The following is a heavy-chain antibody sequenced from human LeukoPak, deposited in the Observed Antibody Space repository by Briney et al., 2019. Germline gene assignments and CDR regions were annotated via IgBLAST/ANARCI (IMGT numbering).Heavy chain of an antibody. CDR2: ICGSSGHT. J-gene: IGHJ4*02. V-gene: IGHV3-23*01. D-gene: IGHD3-3*01. Sequence: GGSLRLSCAASGXTFSSYAVSWVRQAPGKGLEWVSAICGSSGHTYYADSVKGRFTISRDNSKNTLYLQMNSLRAEDTAVYYCAKVGFSEMEWLLYSDHWGQGTLVTVSS. CDR3: AKVGFSEMEWLLYSDH. CDR1: GXTFSSYA.